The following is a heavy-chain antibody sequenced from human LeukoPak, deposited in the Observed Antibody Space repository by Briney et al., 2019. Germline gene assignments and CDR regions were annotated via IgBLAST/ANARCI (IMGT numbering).Heavy chain of an antibody. V-gene: IGHV1-2*02. CDR3: ARNPETGTMVRGAFIL. J-gene: IGHJ4*02. CDR1: GYTFTGYY. CDR2: INPNCGGT. D-gene: IGHD3-10*01. Sequence: GASVKVSCKASGYTFTGYYMHWVRQAPGQGLEWMGWINPNCGGTNYAQKFQGRVTMTRDTSISTAYMELSRLRSDDTAVYYCARNPETGTMVRGAFILWGQGTLVTVSS.